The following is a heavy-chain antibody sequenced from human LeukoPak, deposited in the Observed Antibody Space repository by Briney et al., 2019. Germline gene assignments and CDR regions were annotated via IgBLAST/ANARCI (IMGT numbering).Heavy chain of an antibody. V-gene: IGHV3-23*01. J-gene: IGHJ4*02. CDR1: GFTFSSYA. Sequence: GGALRLSGAASGFTFSSYAMSWVRQAPGKGLEWVSAISGSGGSTYYADSVKGRFTISRDNSKNTLYLQMNSLRAEDTAVYYCAKSSGSWSRSDFDYWGQGTLVTVSS. CDR2: ISGSGGST. CDR3: AKSSGSWSRSDFDY. D-gene: IGHD6-13*01.